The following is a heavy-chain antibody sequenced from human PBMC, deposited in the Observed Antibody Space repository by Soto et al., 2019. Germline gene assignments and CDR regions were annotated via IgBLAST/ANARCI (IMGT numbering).Heavy chain of an antibody. Sequence: ASVKVSCKASGGTFTDYAFSWVRQAPGQGLEWMGGIIPIFRSSNFAQKFQGRLTIFADASAGTAYMELSSLRSDDTAIYYCAKDVGFQQHLFVFDLWGQGTLVTVSS. CDR1: GGTFTDYA. CDR2: IIPIFRSS. J-gene: IGHJ4*02. V-gene: IGHV1-69*13. D-gene: IGHD3-10*02. CDR3: AKDVGFQQHLFVFDL.